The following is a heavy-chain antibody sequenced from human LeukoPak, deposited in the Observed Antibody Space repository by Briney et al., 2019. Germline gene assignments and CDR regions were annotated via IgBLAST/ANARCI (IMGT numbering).Heavy chain of an antibody. J-gene: IGHJ4*02. CDR1: GYSFTSYH. Sequence: GASVKVSCKSSGYSFTSYHINWVRQAPGQGLEWMGIINPSGGSAAYAQKFQGRVTMTRDTSISTAYMELSSLTFEDTAVYYCARGPPNWGMVGYWGQGTLVTVSS. V-gene: IGHV1-46*01. D-gene: IGHD7-27*01. CDR2: INPSGGSA. CDR3: ARGPPNWGMVGY.